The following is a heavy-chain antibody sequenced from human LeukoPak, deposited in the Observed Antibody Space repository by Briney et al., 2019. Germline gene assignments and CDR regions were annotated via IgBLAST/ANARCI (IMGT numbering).Heavy chain of an antibody. CDR3: ARWSGSRHSVDY. Sequence: PGGSLRLSCGASGFTFSSYWMSWVRQAPGKGLEWVANIKQDGSEKHSVDSVKGRFTISRDNAKNSLYLQMNSLRAEDTAIYYCARWSGSRHSVDYWGQGTLVTVSS. V-gene: IGHV3-7*04. CDR1: GFTFSSYW. J-gene: IGHJ4*02. D-gene: IGHD1-26*01. CDR2: IKQDGSEK.